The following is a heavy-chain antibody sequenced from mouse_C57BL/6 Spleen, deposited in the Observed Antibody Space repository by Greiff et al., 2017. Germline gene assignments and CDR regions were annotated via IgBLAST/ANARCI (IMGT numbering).Heavy chain of an antibody. Sequence: EVKVEESGGGLVQPGGSMKLSCVASGFTFSNYWMNWVRQSPEKGLEWVAQIRLKSDNYATHYAESVKGRFTISRDDSKSSVYLQMNNLRAEDTGIYYCTYYYGSSYRWFAYWGQGTLVTVSA. CDR1: GFTFSNYW. D-gene: IGHD1-1*01. V-gene: IGHV6-3*01. CDR3: TYYYGSSYRWFAY. J-gene: IGHJ3*01. CDR2: IRLKSDNYAT.